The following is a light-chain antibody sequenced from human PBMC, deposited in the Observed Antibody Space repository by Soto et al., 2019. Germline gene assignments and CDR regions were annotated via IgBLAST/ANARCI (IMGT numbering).Light chain of an antibody. CDR2: SND. Sequence: QAVVTQPPSASGPPGQRVPISCSGSSSNIGTNTVNWYQQLPGTAPKLLIYSNDQRPSGVPDRFSGSKSGTSASLAISGLQSEDEADYYCAAWDDSLNGWVFGGGTKVTVL. J-gene: IGLJ3*02. CDR3: AAWDDSLNGWV. V-gene: IGLV1-44*01. CDR1: SSNIGTNT.